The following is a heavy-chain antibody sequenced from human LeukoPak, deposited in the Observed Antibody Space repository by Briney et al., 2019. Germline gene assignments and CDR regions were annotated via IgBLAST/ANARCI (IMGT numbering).Heavy chain of an antibody. D-gene: IGHD1-1*01. Sequence: SETLSLTCAVYGGSFTGYYWSWIRQSPGKGLQWIAEVNHRGDTNYNPSVKGRVTISVDTSKNQFSLKVTSLTATDTAVYYCARGPTISETGYFDYWGQGTLVTVSS. CDR2: VNHRGDT. CDR3: ARGPTISETGYFDY. J-gene: IGHJ4*03. V-gene: IGHV4-34*01. CDR1: GGSFTGYY.